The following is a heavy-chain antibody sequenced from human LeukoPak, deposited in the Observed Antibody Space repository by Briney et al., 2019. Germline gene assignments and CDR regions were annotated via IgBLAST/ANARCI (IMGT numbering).Heavy chain of an antibody. V-gene: IGHV4-59*11. CDR2: IYYSGST. Sequence: SETLSLTCTVSGGSISSHYWSWIRQPPGKGLEWIGYIYYSGSTKFNPSLKSRVTISVDTSKNQFSLKLSSVTAADTAVYYCARRAFSSGYYYFDYWGQGTLVTVSS. D-gene: IGHD3-22*01. CDR1: GGSISSHY. J-gene: IGHJ4*02. CDR3: ARRAFSSGYYYFDY.